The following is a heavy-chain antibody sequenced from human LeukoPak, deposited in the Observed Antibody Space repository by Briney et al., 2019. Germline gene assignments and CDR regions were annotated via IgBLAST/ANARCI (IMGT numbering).Heavy chain of an antibody. D-gene: IGHD3-16*01. CDR2: IIPIFGTA. V-gene: IGHV1-69*13. CDR1: GGTFSSYA. Sequence: GASVKVSCKASGGTFSSYAISWARQAPGQGLEWMGGIIPIFGTANYAQKFQGRVTITADESTSTAYMELSSLRSEDTAVYYCAREGEYGHGPFDYWGQGTLVTVSS. J-gene: IGHJ4*02. CDR3: AREGEYGHGPFDY.